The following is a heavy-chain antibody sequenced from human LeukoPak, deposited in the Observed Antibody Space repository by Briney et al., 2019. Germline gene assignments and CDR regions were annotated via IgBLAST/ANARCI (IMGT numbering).Heavy chain of an antibody. V-gene: IGHV1-69*01. CDR2: IIPIFGKA. Sequence: GASVKVSCKASGGTFSSYAISWVGQARGKGVEGMGGIIPIFGKANYEQKFKGRVTINAEEYTRTAYMEVSSLRDEDTSVYYCATNPRETSTSCSYGTNWFDPWGQGTLVTASS. D-gene: IGHD2-2*01. CDR3: ATNPRETSTSCSYGTNWFDP. J-gene: IGHJ5*02. CDR1: GGTFSSYA.